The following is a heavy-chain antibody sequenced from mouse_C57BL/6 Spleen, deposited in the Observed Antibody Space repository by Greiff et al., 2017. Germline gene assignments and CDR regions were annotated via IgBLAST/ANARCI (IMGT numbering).Heavy chain of an antibody. J-gene: IGHJ4*01. CDR3: ADVEDGDHPYAMDY. V-gene: IGHV1-82*01. CDR2: IYPGDGDT. D-gene: IGHD2-13*01. Sequence: QVQLQQSGPELVKPGASVKISCKASGYAFSSSWMNWVKQRPGKGLEWIGRIYPGDGDTNYNGKFKGKATLTADKSSSTTYIQLSSLESEDSAVYFCADVEDGDHPYAMDYWGQGTSVTVSS. CDR1: GYAFSSSW.